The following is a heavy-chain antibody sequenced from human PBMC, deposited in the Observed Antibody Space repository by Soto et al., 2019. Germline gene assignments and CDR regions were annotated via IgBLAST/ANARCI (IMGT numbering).Heavy chain of an antibody. CDR1: GGSFSKYG. CDR2: IIPMFGIG. J-gene: IGHJ6*02. V-gene: IGHV1-69*01. CDR3: ARGYRDNYCYAMDV. Sequence: QVQLVQSGAEVKMPGSSVRVSCKASGGSFSKYGISWVRQAPGQGLEWMGGIIPMFGIGNYAEKFLGRVTITADVATSTSHMELRSLRSEDTAVYFGARGYRDNYCYAMDVLGQWTAFTVSS. D-gene: IGHD2-15*01.